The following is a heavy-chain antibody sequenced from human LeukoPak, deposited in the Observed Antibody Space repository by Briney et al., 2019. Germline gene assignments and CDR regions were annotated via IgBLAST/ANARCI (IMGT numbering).Heavy chain of an antibody. CDR2: INWYGGST. Sequence: GGSLRLSCAASGFTFDDYGMSWVRQAPGKGLEWVSGINWYGGSTGYADSVKGRFTISRDNAKNSLYLQMNSLRAEDTALYYCARLGGTTISGNWFDPWGQGTLVTVSS. J-gene: IGHJ5*02. CDR3: ARLGGTTISGNWFDP. CDR1: GFTFDDYG. V-gene: IGHV3-20*04. D-gene: IGHD3-16*01.